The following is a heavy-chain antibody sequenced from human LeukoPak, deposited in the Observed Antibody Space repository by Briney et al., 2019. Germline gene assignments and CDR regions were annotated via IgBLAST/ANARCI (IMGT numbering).Heavy chain of an antibody. CDR2: ISGSGGDT. CDR1: GFTFSSYA. J-gene: IGHJ4*02. V-gene: IGHV3-23*01. Sequence: GGSLRLSCAASGFTFSSYAMSWVRQAPGKGLEWVSAISGSGGDTYSSDSVKGRFTISRDNSKSTLYLQMDSLRGDDTAVYYCAKGSAASRPYYFDYWGQGALVTVSS. D-gene: IGHD6-6*01. CDR3: AKGSAASRPYYFDY.